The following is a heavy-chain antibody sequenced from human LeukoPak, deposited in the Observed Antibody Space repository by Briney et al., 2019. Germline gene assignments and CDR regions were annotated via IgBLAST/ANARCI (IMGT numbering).Heavy chain of an antibody. CDR1: GDRVSSNSAA. D-gene: IGHD3-10*01. CDR3: ARGGSGTPPGFHH. Sequence: SQTLSLTCAISGDRVSSNSAAWNWIRQSPLSGLEWLGRTYYRSKWSNDYAGFVKSRITINPDTSKNQFSLQLNSVTPEDTGVYYCARGGSGTPPGFHHWGQGTLVTVSS. V-gene: IGHV6-1*01. J-gene: IGHJ1*01. CDR2: TYYRSKWSN.